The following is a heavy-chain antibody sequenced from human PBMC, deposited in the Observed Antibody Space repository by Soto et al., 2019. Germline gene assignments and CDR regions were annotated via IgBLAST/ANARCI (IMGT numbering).Heavy chain of an antibody. D-gene: IGHD3-22*01. CDR3: AIDKDSSRYYQHAY. CDR2: IIPIFGTA. J-gene: IGHJ1*01. Sequence: AAVKLSCKASGGTFSSYAISWVRQAPGQGLEWMGGIIPIFGTANYAQKFQGRVTITADKSTSTAYMELSSLRSEDTAVYYCAIDKDSSRYYQHAYWGQGTLVIVSS. CDR1: GGTFSSYA. V-gene: IGHV1-69*06.